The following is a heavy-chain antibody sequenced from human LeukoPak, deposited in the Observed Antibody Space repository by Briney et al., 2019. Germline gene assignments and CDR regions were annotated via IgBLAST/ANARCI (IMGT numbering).Heavy chain of an antibody. D-gene: IGHD3-10*01. V-gene: IGHV7-4-1*02. J-gene: IGHJ4*02. Sequence: ASVKVSCKASGYSFTKYDMNWVRQAPGQGLEWMGWINTNTGNPTYAQGFTGRFVFSLDTSVSTAYLQINSLKAEDTAVYYCARNNANGEGRFGDWGQGTLVTVSS. CDR1: GYSFTKYD. CDR2: INTNTGNP. CDR3: ARNNANGEGRFGD.